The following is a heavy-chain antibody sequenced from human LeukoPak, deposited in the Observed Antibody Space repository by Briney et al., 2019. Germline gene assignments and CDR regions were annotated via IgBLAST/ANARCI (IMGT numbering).Heavy chain of an antibody. V-gene: IGHV4-59*01. CDR1: GGSISTYY. J-gene: IGHJ4*02. CDR2: IYYSDGST. CDR3: ARGASDQLWFHY. Sequence: SETLSLTCTVSGGSISTYYWSWIRQPPGKGLGWIGYIYYSDGSTNYNPSLKSRVTISVDTSKNQFSLKLSSVTAADTAVYYCARGASDQLWFHYWGQGTLVTVSS. D-gene: IGHD5-18*01.